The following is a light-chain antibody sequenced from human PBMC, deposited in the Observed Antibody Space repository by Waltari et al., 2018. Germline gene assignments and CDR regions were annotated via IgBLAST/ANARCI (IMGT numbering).Light chain of an antibody. CDR2: WDS. V-gene: IGKV4-1*01. Sequence: DIVMTQSPDSLAVSLGERATIDCKSSKSVFYRSDNKNYLAWYQHKPGQPPKLLFYWDSTRESGVPDRFSARGAGTDFTLTINNLQAEDVAVYYCQQYYRSRTFGQWAKVEIK. CDR1: KSVFYRSDNKNY. CDR3: QQYYRSRT. J-gene: IGKJ1*01.